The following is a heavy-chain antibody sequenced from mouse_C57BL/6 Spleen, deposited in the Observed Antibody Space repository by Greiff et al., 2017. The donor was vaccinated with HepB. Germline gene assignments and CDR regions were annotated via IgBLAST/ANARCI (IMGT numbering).Heavy chain of an antibody. D-gene: IGHD1-1*01. Sequence: VQLKQSGAELVKPGASVKLSCTASGFNIKDYYMHWVKQRTEQGLEWIGRIDPEDGETKYDPKFQGKATITADTSSNAAYLQLSSLTSEDTAVYYCSLIPHYYGSSPFDYWGQGTTLTVSS. J-gene: IGHJ2*01. CDR3: SLIPHYYGSSPFDY. CDR1: GFNIKDYY. V-gene: IGHV14-2*01. CDR2: IDPEDGET.